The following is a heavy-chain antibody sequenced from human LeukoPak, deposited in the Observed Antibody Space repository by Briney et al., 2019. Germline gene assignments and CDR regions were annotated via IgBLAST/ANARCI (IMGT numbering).Heavy chain of an antibody. D-gene: IGHD5-12*01. J-gene: IGHJ4*02. V-gene: IGHV3-7*03. CDR2: IKQDGSQK. CDR1: GFTFSTYW. CDR3: ARDSYSGYDTTPDY. Sequence: GGSLRLSCAASGFTFSTYWMSGVRQAPGKGLEWVANIKQDGSQKYYVDSVKGRFTISRDNAKNSLYLQMNSLRAEDTAVYYCARDSYSGYDTTPDYWGKGTLVTVSS.